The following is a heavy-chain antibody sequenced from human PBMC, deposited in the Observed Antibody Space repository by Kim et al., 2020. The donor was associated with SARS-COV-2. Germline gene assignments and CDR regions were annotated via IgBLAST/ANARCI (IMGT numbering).Heavy chain of an antibody. Sequence: GGSLRLSCTASGFTFGDYAMSWVRQAPGKGLEWVGFIRSKAYGGTTEYAASVKGRFTISRDDSKSIAYLQMNSLKTEDTAVYYCCLSDVRFGELFAFDIWGQGTMVTVSS. J-gene: IGHJ3*02. CDR3: CLSDVRFGELFAFDI. CDR2: IRSKAYGGTT. CDR1: GFTFGDYA. V-gene: IGHV3-49*04. D-gene: IGHD3-10*01.